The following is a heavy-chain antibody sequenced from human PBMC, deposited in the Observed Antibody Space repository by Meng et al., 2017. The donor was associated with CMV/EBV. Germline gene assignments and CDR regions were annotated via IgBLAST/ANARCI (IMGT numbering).Heavy chain of an antibody. D-gene: IGHD1-26*01. CDR2: VRGDESKI. J-gene: IGHJ4*02. V-gene: IGHV3-74*01. CDR3: TREEYSGSLDY. Sequence: SGAVSEFTFSNCWMHWIRQAPGKGLVWVARVRGDESKITYADSMRSRFSIYRDNTKNHLYLQMNSLRAEDTAVYYCTREEYSGSLDYWGQGTLVTVSS. CDR1: EFTFSNCW.